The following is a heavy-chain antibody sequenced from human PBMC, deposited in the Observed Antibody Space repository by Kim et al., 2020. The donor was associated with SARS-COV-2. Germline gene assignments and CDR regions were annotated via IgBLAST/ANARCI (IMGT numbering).Heavy chain of an antibody. J-gene: IGHJ6*02. D-gene: IGHD2-2*01. CDR1: GFTFDDYA. Sequence: GGSLRLSCAASGFTFDDYAMDWVRQVPGKGLEWVSLISADGTNTYYADSVKGRFTISRDNNKNSLYLQVDSLRTEDTAVYFCAKYICSSTSCPYNYYYGMDVWGQGTTVIVS. CDR3: AKYICSSTSCPYNYYYGMDV. V-gene: IGHV3-43*02. CDR2: ISADGTNT.